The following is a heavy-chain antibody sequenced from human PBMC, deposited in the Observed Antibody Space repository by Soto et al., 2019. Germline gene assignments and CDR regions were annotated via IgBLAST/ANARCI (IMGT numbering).Heavy chain of an antibody. D-gene: IGHD2-21*02. Sequence: QVQLQQWGAGLLKPSETLSLTCAVYGGSFSGYYWSWIRQPPGKGLEWIGEINHSGSTNYNPSLKSRVTISVDPSKNQGSLKLSSVTAADTAVYYCARGILRTDLDYWGQGTLVPVSS. V-gene: IGHV4-34*01. CDR3: ARGILRTDLDY. CDR2: INHSGST. CDR1: GGSFSGYY. J-gene: IGHJ4*02.